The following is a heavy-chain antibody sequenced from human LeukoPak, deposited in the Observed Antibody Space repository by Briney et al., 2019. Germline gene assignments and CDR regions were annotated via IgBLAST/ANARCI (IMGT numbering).Heavy chain of an antibody. CDR3: ARDLLYDYVWGSYPRN. J-gene: IGHJ4*02. V-gene: IGHV3-21*01. D-gene: IGHD3-16*02. Sequence: GGSLRLSCAASGFTFSSYSMNWVRQASGKGLEWVSSISSSSSYIYYADSVKGRFTISRDNAKNSLYLQMNSLRAEDTAVYYCARDLLYDYVWGSYPRNWGQGTLVTVSS. CDR1: GFTFSSYS. CDR2: ISSSSSYI.